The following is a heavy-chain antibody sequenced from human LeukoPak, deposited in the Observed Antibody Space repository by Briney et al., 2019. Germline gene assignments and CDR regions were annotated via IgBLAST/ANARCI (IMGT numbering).Heavy chain of an antibody. V-gene: IGHV4-34*01. CDR2: INHSGST. CDR1: GGSFSGYY. D-gene: IGHD6-13*01. J-gene: IGHJ4*02. Sequence: SETLSLTCAVYGGSFSGYYWSWIRQPPGKGLEWIGEINHSGSTNYNPSLKSRVTISVDTSKNQFSLKLSSVTAADTAVYYCASNIGMAAAGTLYVYWGQGTLVTVSS. CDR3: ASNIGMAAAGTLYVY.